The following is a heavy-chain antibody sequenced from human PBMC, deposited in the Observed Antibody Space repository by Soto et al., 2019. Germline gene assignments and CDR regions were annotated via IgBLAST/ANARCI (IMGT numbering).Heavy chain of an antibody. CDR3: ARGFPLWFDP. V-gene: IGHV1-3*05. CDR1: GYTFTSYA. Sequence: QVQLVQSGAEKKKPGASVKVSCKASGYTFTSYAIHWVRQAPGQRLEWMGWINAGNGNTKYSQKFHGRVAITRDTSASTAYMELSSLRSEDTAVYYFARGFPLWFDPWGQGTLVTVSS. CDR2: INAGNGNT. D-gene: IGHD3-3*01. J-gene: IGHJ5*02.